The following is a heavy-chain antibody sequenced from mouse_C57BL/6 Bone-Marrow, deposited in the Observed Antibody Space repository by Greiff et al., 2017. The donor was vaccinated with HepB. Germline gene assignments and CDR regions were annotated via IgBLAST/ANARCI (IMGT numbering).Heavy chain of an antibody. Sequence: EVQLQQSGPGLVKPSQSLSLTCSVTGYSITSGYYWNWIRQFPGNKLEWMGYISYDGSNNYNPSLKNRISITRDTSKNQFFLKLNSVTTEDTATYYCARGGLLRDYWGQGTTLTVSS. CDR3: ARGGLLRDY. V-gene: IGHV3-6*01. CDR1: GYSITSGYY. J-gene: IGHJ2*01. CDR2: ISYDGSN. D-gene: IGHD2-3*01.